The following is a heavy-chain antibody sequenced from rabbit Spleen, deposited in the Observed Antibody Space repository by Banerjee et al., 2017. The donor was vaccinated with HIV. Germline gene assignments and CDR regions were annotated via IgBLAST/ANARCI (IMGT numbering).Heavy chain of an antibody. CDR1: GIDFTNYY. CDR2: IYAAKGST. J-gene: IGHJ4*01. Sequence: QLTETGGGLVQPGGSLTLSCKASGIDFTNYYISWVRQAPGKGLEWIGIIYAAKGSTDYASWVNGRFSISRENTQNTVYLQLNSLTAADTATYFCVREVAARFHLWGPGTLVTVS. V-gene: IGHV1S7*01. D-gene: IGHD4-1*01. CDR3: VREVAARFHL.